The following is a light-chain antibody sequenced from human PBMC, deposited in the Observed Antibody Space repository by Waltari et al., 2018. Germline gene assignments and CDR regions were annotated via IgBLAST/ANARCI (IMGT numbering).Light chain of an antibody. J-gene: IGLJ2*01. Sequence: QSLLTQPPSASGTPGQRVTISCSGSRSNLGSNAVSWYQQLPGTAPKLLIHSNNQRPSGVPDRFSCSKSGTSASLAISGLQSADEADYYCAAWDDSLNGHVVFGGGTKLTVL. CDR2: SNN. CDR3: AAWDDSLNGHVV. CDR1: RSNLGSNA. V-gene: IGLV1-44*01.